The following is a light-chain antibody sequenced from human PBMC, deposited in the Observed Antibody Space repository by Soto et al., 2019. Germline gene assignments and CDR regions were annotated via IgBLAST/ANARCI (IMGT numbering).Light chain of an antibody. V-gene: IGKV3-20*01. Sequence: IVLTQSQATLWLSPGKRATLSCVASQSVSSSYLAWYQQKPGQAPRLLIYGASSRATGIPDRFSGSGSGTDFTLTISRLEPEDFAVYYCQQYGSSTWTFGQGTKVDIK. CDR2: GAS. CDR3: QQYGSSTWT. CDR1: QSVSSSY. J-gene: IGKJ1*01.